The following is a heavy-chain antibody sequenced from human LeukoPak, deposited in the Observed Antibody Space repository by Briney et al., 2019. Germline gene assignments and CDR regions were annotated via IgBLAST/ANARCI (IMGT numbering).Heavy chain of an antibody. V-gene: IGHV4-30-2*01. Sequence: SETLSLTCTVSGGSISSGGYYWSWIRQPPGKGLEWIGYIYHSGSTYYNPSLMSRVTISVDRSKNQFSLKLSSVTAADTAVYYCARETYYYDSSGSNFDYWGQGTLVTVSS. J-gene: IGHJ4*02. CDR3: ARETYYYDSSGSNFDY. CDR2: IYHSGST. CDR1: GGSISSGGYY. D-gene: IGHD3-22*01.